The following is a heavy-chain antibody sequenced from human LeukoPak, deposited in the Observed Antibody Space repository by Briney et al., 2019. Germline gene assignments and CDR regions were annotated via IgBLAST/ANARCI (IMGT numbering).Heavy chain of an antibody. Sequence: GESLKISCQGSGYNFTNYWISWVRQMPGKGLEWMGRIDPSDSYTNYSPSFQGHVTISADKSISTAYLQWSSLKASATAMYYCATSNRDDYSFIDFWGQGTLVTVSS. CDR2: IDPSDSYT. V-gene: IGHV5-10-1*01. CDR3: ATSNRDDYSFIDF. CDR1: GYNFTNYW. D-gene: IGHD5-24*01. J-gene: IGHJ4*02.